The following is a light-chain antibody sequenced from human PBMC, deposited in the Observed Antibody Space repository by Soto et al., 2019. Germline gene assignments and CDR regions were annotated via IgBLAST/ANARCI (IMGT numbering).Light chain of an antibody. J-gene: IGKJ2*01. Sequence: EIVLTQSPATLSLSPGERATLSCRASRSFASSYLAWYQHKPGQAPRLLIYAASSRATGIPVWVIGSGSGTDFTLTFSSLEPDDSAVYYCHHYYSSPPYTFGQGTKLEMK. CDR2: AAS. V-gene: IGKV3-20*01. CDR3: HHYYSSPPYT. CDR1: RSFASSY.